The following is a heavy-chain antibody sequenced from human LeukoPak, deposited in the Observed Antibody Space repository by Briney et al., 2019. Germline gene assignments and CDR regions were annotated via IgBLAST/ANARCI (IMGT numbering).Heavy chain of an antibody. CDR2: ISGSGTT. J-gene: IGHJ4*01. D-gene: IGHD4-23*01. V-gene: IGHV3-66*01. CDR1: GFAVSGNH. CDR3: AGYGGYSF. Sequence: GGSLRLSCAASGFAVSGNHMTWVRQAPGKGLEWVSVISGSGTTFYADSVKGRLTISRDISKNTIYLQMNNLRPEDTAVYYCAGYGGYSFWGQGTLVTASS.